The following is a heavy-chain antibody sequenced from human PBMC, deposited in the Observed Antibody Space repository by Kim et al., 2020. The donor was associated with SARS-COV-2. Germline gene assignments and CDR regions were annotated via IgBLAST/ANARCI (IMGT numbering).Heavy chain of an antibody. D-gene: IGHD6-13*01. Sequence: GGSLRLSCAASGFTFSSYAMHWVRQAPGKGLEWVAVISYDGSNKYYADSVKGRFTISRDNSKNTLYLQMNSLRAEDTAVYYFAREGIDVYYYYGMDVWGQGTTVTVSS. J-gene: IGHJ6*02. CDR2: ISYDGSNK. V-gene: IGHV3-30-3*01. CDR3: AREGIDVYYYYGMDV. CDR1: GFTFSSYA.